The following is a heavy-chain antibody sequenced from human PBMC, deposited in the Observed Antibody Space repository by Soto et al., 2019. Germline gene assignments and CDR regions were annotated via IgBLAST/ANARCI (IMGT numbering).Heavy chain of an antibody. CDR2: ISYSGTT. J-gene: IGHJ4*02. V-gene: IGHV4-59*01. CDR3: AREGYNFGPFDY. CDR1: GGSLSSYY. D-gene: IGHD1-20*01. Sequence: SETLSLTCTVSGGSLSSYYWSWIRRPPGMGLEWIASISYSGTTNYNSSLKSRVTISIDTSKNQFSLKFNSVTAAYTAVYYCAREGYNFGPFDYWGQGALVTVSS.